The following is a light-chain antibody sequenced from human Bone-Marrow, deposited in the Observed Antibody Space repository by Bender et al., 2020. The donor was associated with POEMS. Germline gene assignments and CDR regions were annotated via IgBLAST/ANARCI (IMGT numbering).Light chain of an antibody. CDR2: DVT. J-gene: IGLJ1*01. CDR1: SSDVGGYNY. Sequence: QSALTQPASVSGSLGQSITISCTGTSSDVGGYNYVSWYQQHPGKAPKLIIYDVTDRPSGVSNRFSASKSGNTASLTISGLQAEDEADYYCNSYTGSSTPYVFGSGTKVTVL. CDR3: NSYTGSSTPYV. V-gene: IGLV2-14*03.